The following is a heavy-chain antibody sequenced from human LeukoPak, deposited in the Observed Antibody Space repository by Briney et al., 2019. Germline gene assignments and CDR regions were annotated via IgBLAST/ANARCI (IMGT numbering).Heavy chain of an antibody. V-gene: IGHV4-59*01. D-gene: IGHD3-10*01. CDR1: VGSINSYY. CDR2: IYYRGST. J-gene: IGHJ6*02. CDR3: ARTSRHFYGSGSNLTPWPADMDV. Sequence: IPSETLSLPCTVSVGSINSYYGAWIRQPPGKGLEWIGYIYYRGSTHYNPFLNSRVTISMDTSKNHFSLKLSSVTAADTAIYYCARTSRHFYGSGSNLTPWPADMDVWGQGTKVTVSS.